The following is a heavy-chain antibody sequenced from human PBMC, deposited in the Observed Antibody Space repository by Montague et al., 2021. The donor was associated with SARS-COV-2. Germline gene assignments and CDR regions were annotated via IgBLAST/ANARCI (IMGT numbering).Heavy chain of an antibody. CDR1: GGSVSTGGNS. J-gene: IGHJ4*02. Sequence: TLSLTCTVSGGSVSTGGNSWSWIRQPPGRGLELIGYIYVSGTTYYSPSFRSRATIAVDRSKNQFSLRLESVTAADTALYYCARGLLLSVWGQGTLVTVSS. D-gene: IGHD2-21*01. V-gene: IGHV4-30-2*01. CDR2: IYVSGTT. CDR3: ARGLLLSV.